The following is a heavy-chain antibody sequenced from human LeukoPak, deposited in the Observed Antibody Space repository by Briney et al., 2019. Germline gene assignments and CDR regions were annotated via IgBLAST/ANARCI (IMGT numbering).Heavy chain of an antibody. CDR1: GGTFSSYA. D-gene: IGHD2-2*01. Sequence: ASVKVSCKASGGTFSSYAISWVGQAPGQGLEWMGGIIPIFGTANYAQKFQGRVTITADESTSTAYMELSSLRSEDTAVYYCASPKGYCSSTSCFGRLDYWGQGTLVTVSS. J-gene: IGHJ4*02. V-gene: IGHV1-69*13. CDR2: IIPIFGTA. CDR3: ASPKGYCSSTSCFGRLDY.